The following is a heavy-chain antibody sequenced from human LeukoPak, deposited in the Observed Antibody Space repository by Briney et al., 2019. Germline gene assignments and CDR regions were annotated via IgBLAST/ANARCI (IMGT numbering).Heavy chain of an antibody. D-gene: IGHD3-3*02. Sequence: PEASVKVSCKASGYTFTGYYMHWVRQAPGQGLEWMGWMNPNSGDTSYAREFQDRVTMTRDTSLNTAYMELSRLRSDDTAVYFCARRPINCIIANCYVDYWGQGTLVTVSS. CDR3: ARRPINCIIANCYVDY. J-gene: IGHJ4*02. CDR1: GYTFTGYY. V-gene: IGHV1-2*02. CDR2: MNPNSGDT.